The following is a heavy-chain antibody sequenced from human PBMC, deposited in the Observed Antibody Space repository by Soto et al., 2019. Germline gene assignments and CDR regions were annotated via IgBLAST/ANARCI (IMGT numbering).Heavy chain of an antibody. CDR2: IYPGDSDT. V-gene: IGHV5-51*01. CDR3: ARLADYGGNLGRPPFEIDY. Sequence: KVGGESLKISCKGSGYSFTSYWIGWVRQMPGKGLEWMGIIYPGDSDTRYSPSFQGQVTISADKSISTAYLQWSSLKASDTAMYYCARLADYGGNLGRPPFEIDYWGKGTLVTVSS. D-gene: IGHD4-17*01. J-gene: IGHJ4*02. CDR1: GYSFTSYW.